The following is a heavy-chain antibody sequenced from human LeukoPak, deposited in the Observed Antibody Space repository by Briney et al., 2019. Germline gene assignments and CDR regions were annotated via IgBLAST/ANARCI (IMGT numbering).Heavy chain of an antibody. D-gene: IGHD3-22*01. J-gene: IGHJ3*02. Sequence: GASVKVSCKASGYTFTGYYMHWVRQAPGQGLEWMGWINPNSGGTNYAQKFQGRVTMTRDTSISTAYMELSSLRSEDTAVYYCARDQSSNYYDSSGYWRAFDIWGQGTMVTVSS. CDR2: INPNSGGT. V-gene: IGHV1-2*02. CDR3: ARDQSSNYYDSSGYWRAFDI. CDR1: GYTFTGYY.